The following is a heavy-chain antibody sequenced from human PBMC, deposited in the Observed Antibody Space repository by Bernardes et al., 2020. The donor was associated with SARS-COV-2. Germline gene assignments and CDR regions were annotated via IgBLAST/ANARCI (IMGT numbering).Heavy chain of an antibody. D-gene: IGHD2-15*01. CDR1: GDSVSSNSVA. Sequence: QTLSLTCVISGDSVSSNSVAWNWIRQSPSRGPEWLGRTYYRSKWYNEYASSVKSRITINSDISKNQFSLHLNSVTPEDTAVYYCARGLAASGLNYWGQGTLVTVSS. V-gene: IGHV6-1*01. CDR2: TYYRSKWYN. J-gene: IGHJ4*02. CDR3: ARGLAASGLNY.